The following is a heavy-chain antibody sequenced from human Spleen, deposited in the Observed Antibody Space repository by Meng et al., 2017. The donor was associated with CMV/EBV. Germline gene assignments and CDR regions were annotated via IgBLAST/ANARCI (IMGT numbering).Heavy chain of an antibody. D-gene: IGHD2-2*01. V-gene: IGHV3-30*02. J-gene: IGHJ5*02. CDR3: AKGQYQLLSRFDP. CDR2: IRYDGSNK. CDR1: GFTFSSYA. Sequence: LSLTCAASGFTFSSYAMSWVRQAPGKGLEWVAFIRYDGSNKYYADSAKGRFTISRDNSKNTLYLQMNSLRAEDTAVYYCAKGQYQLLSRFDPWGQGTLVTVSS.